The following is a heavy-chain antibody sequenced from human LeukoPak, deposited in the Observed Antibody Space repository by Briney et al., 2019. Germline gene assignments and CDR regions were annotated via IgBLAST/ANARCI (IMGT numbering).Heavy chain of an antibody. J-gene: IGHJ4*02. CDR2: ISSSSSYI. CDR1: GFTFSSYS. D-gene: IGHD3-22*01. V-gene: IGHV3-21*01. CDR3: ARGSNDYYDSSGYSCINY. Sequence: PGGSLRLSCAASGFTFSSYSMNWVRQAPGKGLEWVSSISSSSSYIYYADSVKGRFTISRDNAKNSLYPQMNSLRAEDTAVYYCARGSNDYYDSSGYSCINYWGQGTLVTVSS.